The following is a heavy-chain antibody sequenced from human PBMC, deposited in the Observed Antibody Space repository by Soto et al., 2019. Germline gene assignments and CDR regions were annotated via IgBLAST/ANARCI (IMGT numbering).Heavy chain of an antibody. V-gene: IGHV3-11*01. CDR2: ISSSGSTI. D-gene: IGHD4-17*01. CDR1: GFTFSDYY. CDR3: ARDLTDGPVPGAFDI. Sequence: PGGSLRLSCAASGFTFSDYYMSWIRQAPGKGLEWVSYISSSGSTIYYADSVKGRFTISRDNAKNSLYLQMNSLRAEDTAVYYCARDLTDGPVPGAFDIWGQGTMVTVSS. J-gene: IGHJ3*02.